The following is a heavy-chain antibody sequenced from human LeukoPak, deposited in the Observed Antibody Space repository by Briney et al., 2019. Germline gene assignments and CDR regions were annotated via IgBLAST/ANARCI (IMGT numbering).Heavy chain of an antibody. D-gene: IGHD6-19*01. J-gene: IGHJ4*02. CDR1: GFTFSSYA. V-gene: IGHV3-23*01. Sequence: GGSLRLSCAASGFTFSSYAMSWVRQAPGKGLEWVSAIIASGGSTYYADSVKGRFTISRDSAKNTLYLQMNSLRAEDTAVYYCSGGGSIAVAGYWGQGTLVTVSS. CDR2: IIASGGST. CDR3: SGGGSIAVAGY.